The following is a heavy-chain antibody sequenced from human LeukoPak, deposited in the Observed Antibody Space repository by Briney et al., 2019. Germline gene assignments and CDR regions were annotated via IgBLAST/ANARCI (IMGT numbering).Heavy chain of an antibody. CDR2: IYYSGSP. J-gene: IGHJ5*02. D-gene: IGHD4-23*01. Sequence: SETLSLTCAVYDGSFSGYSWSWIRQPPGKGLEWIGYIYYSGSPNYNPSLKSRVTISVDTSKNQFSLKLTSVTAADTAVYYCARDYGGNSGWFDPWGQGTLVTVS. CDR1: DGSFSGYS. V-gene: IGHV4-59*01. CDR3: ARDYGGNSGWFDP.